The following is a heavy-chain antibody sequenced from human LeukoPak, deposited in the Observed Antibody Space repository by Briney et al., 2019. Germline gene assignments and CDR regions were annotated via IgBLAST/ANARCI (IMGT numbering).Heavy chain of an antibody. Sequence: SETLSLTCTVSGASINSTYYWGWIRQSPGKGLEWIGTVHHSGSTFYNPSLKGRVSISVDTSKNAFSLKLTSVTAADTAIYYCARDLRDGVVAATYWFDPWGQGTLVTVSS. V-gene: IGHV4-39*07. CDR1: GASINSTYY. CDR2: VHHSGST. D-gene: IGHD2-15*01. CDR3: ARDLRDGVVAATYWFDP. J-gene: IGHJ5*02.